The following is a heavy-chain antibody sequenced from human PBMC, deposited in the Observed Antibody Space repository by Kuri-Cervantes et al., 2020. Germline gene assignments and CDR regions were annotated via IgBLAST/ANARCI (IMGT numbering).Heavy chain of an antibody. CDR3: ARERGTLRGDAFDL. CDR2: IYPNGNT. V-gene: IGHV4-4*07. CDR1: GGSISSYY. Sequence: SETLSLTCTVSGGSISSYYWSWIRQPAGKGLEWIGRIYPNGNTYYNPSLQSRVTMSVDTSENQFSLKLSSVAATDTAVYFCARERGTLRGDAFDLWGQGTMVTVSS. J-gene: IGHJ3*01. D-gene: IGHD1-26*01.